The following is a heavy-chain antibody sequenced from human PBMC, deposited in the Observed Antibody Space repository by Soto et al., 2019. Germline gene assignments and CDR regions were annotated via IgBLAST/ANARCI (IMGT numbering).Heavy chain of an antibody. CDR3: ARNGAYDSSGYPIWYFDL. Sequence: QVQLVQSGAEVKKPGSSVKVSCKASGGTFSSYAISWVRQAPGQGLEWMGGIIPIFGTANYAQKFQGRVTITADXXTXTXXMELSSLRSEDTAVYYCARNGAYDSSGYPIWYFDLWGRGTLVTVSS. CDR1: GGTFSSYA. D-gene: IGHD3-22*01. CDR2: IIPIFGTA. J-gene: IGHJ2*01. V-gene: IGHV1-69*12.